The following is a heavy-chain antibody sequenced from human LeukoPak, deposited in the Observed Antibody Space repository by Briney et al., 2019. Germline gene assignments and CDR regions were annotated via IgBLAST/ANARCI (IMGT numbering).Heavy chain of an antibody. CDR2: IESNGLT. J-gene: IGHJ5*01. D-gene: IGHD3-10*01. CDR1: GFTFSSYG. V-gene: IGHV3-74*01. CDR3: AKAATYFYGSVTYDWFES. Sequence: GGSLRLSCGVSGFTFSSYGMHWVRQIPGKGLMWVSRIESNGLTLYADSVRDRFTISRDNGKNTIYLQMNSLRVDDTAIYYCAKAATYFYGSVTYDWFESWGQGTLVTVSS.